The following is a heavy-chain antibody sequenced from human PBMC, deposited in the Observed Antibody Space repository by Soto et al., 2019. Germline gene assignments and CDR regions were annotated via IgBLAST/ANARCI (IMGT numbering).Heavy chain of an antibody. CDR2: ISPNSGGT. Sequence: QLQLVQSGAEVKKSGASVKVSCKASGYTFTGYYIHWVRQAPGQGPEWMGEISPNSGGTKYAQRFQGRVTMTRDTSITTVYMELSNLSPDDTAVYYCGKGRSGDVGVFYWGQGTLVTVYS. J-gene: IGHJ4*02. CDR3: GKGRSGDVGVFY. CDR1: GYTFTGYY. V-gene: IGHV1-2*02. D-gene: IGHD1-26*01.